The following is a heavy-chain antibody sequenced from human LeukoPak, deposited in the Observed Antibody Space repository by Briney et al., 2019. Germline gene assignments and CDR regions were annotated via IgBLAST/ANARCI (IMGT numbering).Heavy chain of an antibody. J-gene: IGHJ6*03. Sequence: PGGSLRLSCAASGFTFSSYWMSWVRQAPGKGLEWVANIKQDGSEKYYVDSVKGRFTISRDNAKNSLYLQMNSLRAEDTAVYYCARDARSGYLRPYYMDVWGKGTTVTVSS. CDR2: IKQDGSEK. D-gene: IGHD5-18*01. CDR1: GFTFSSYW. V-gene: IGHV3-7*01. CDR3: ARDARSGYLRPYYMDV.